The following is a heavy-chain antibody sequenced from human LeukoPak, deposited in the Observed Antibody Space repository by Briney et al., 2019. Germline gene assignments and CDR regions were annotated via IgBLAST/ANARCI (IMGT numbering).Heavy chain of an antibody. Sequence: ASVKVSCKASGYTFTGYYMHWVRQAPGQGLEWMGWINPNSGGTNYAQKFQGRVTMTRDTPISTAYMELSRLRSDDTAVYYCARDWDDILTGYYCWGQGTLVTVSS. CDR1: GYTFTGYY. CDR2: INPNSGGT. V-gene: IGHV1-2*02. D-gene: IGHD3-9*01. J-gene: IGHJ4*02. CDR3: ARDWDDILTGYYC.